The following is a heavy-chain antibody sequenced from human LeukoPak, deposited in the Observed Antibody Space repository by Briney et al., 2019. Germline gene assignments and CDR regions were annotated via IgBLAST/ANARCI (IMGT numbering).Heavy chain of an antibody. CDR1: GGSISSSSYY. CDR2: IYYSGST. J-gene: IGHJ4*02. Sequence: PSETLSLTCTVPGGSISSSSYYWGWIRQPPGKGLEWIGSIYYSGSTYYNPSLKSRVTISVDTSKNQFSLKLSSVTTADTAVYYCARDLRRVRTFDYWGQGTLVTVSS. D-gene: IGHD2-8*01. V-gene: IGHV4-39*07. CDR3: ARDLRRVRTFDY.